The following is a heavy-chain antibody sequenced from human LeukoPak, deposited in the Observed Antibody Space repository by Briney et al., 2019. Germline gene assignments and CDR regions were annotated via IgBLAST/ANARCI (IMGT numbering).Heavy chain of an antibody. Sequence: SETLSLTCTVSGGSISSYYWSWIRQPPGKGLEWIGYIYYSGTTNYNPPLKSRVTISVDTSKNQFSLKLSSVTAADTAVYYCARGVYIAAAQYGYWGRGTLVTVSS. CDR3: ARGVYIAAAQYGY. D-gene: IGHD6-13*01. CDR2: IYYSGTT. CDR1: GGSISSYY. V-gene: IGHV4-59*01. J-gene: IGHJ4*02.